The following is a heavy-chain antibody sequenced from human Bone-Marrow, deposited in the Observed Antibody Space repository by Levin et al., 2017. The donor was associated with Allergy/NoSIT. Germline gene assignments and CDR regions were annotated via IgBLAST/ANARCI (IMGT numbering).Heavy chain of an antibody. J-gene: IGHJ4*02. CDR1: GFTFSYYW. Sequence: PSETLSLTCAASGFTFSYYWMYWVRQAPGKGLVWVSRITSDGSSTIYADSVKGRFTISRDNAKNTLYLQMNSLGPEDTAVYYCASPYDSYDSGGYWGQGTLVTVSS. V-gene: IGHV3-74*01. D-gene: IGHD3-22*01. CDR2: ITSDGSST. CDR3: ASPYDSYDSGGY.